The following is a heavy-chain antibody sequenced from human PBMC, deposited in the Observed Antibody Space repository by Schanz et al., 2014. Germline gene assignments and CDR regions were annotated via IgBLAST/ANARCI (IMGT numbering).Heavy chain of an antibody. CDR3: ARDTSYGMDV. Sequence: VQLVESGGGVVQPGRSLRLSCAASGFTFSSYAMSWVRQAPGKGLEWLSYIDGKSTTVYYADSVKGRFTISRDNAKNSLYLQMNRLRAEDTAVYYCARDTSYGMDVWGQGTTVTVSS. CDR1: GFTFSSYA. CDR2: IDGKSTTV. J-gene: IGHJ6*02. V-gene: IGHV3-48*04.